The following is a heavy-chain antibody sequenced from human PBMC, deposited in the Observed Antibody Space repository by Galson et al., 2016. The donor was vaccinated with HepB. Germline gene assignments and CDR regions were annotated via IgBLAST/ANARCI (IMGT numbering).Heavy chain of an antibody. V-gene: IGHV1-46*01. CDR2: INPNVGST. D-gene: IGHD3-3*01. CDR1: GYTFTAYF. Sequence: SVKVSCKASGYTFTAYFIYWVRQAPGQGLEWMGFINPNVGSTTFAQKFQDRVTMTGDTSTSTVFMELSSLRTEDTAVYFCARGDLNYYYALDVWGQGTTVTVSS. J-gene: IGHJ6*02. CDR3: ARGDLNYYYALDV.